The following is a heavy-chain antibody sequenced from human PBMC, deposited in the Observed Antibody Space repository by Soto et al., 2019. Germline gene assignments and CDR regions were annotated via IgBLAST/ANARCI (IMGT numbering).Heavy chain of an antibody. V-gene: IGHV3-23*01. D-gene: IGHD2-2*01. CDR2: ISGSGGST. Sequence: GESLKISCAASGFTFSSYAMSWVRQAPGKGLEWVSAISGSGGSTYYADSVKGRFTISRDNSKNTLYLQMNSLRAEDTAVYYCAKRDHTKYYYYYMDVWGKGTTVTVSS. CDR1: GFTFSSYA. CDR3: AKRDHTKYYYYYMDV. J-gene: IGHJ6*03.